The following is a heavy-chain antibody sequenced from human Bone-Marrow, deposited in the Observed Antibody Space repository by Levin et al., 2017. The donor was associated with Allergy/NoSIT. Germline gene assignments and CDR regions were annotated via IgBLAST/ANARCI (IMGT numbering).Heavy chain of an antibody. J-gene: IGHJ4*02. CDR3: ARDRKRESPADY. Sequence: ASVKVSCSVSGYNFTDYFIHWVLQAPGKGLEWMGLVDPEDGATRYADKFHGRLTLTADTSRDPVYMELSSLTSEDTAIYFCARDRKRESPADYWGQGTLVIVSS. CDR2: VDPEDGAT. D-gene: IGHD3-10*01. CDR1: GYNFTDYF. V-gene: IGHV1-69-2*01.